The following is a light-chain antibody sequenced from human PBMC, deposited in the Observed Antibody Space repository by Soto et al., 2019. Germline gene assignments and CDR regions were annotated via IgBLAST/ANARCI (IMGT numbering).Light chain of an antibody. Sequence: EIVMTQSPGTLSLSPGETATLSCRASQSVSSNYVAWFHQKPGQAPRLLIYGASSRATGVPDRFSASGSGTDFTLTISSLQPDDFGSYYCQQYNSFAPYSFGQGTKLEI. CDR3: QQYNSFAPYS. J-gene: IGKJ2*03. V-gene: IGKV3-20*01. CDR2: GAS. CDR1: QSVSSNY.